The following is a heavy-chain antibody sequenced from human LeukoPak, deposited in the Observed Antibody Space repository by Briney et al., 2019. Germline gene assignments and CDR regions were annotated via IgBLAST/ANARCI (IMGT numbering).Heavy chain of an antibody. CDR2: INTNTGNP. Sequence: ASAKVSCKASGYTFTSYAMNWVRQAPGQGLEWMGWINTNTGNPTYAQGFTGRFVFSLDTSVSTAYLQISSLKAEDTAVYYCARASLWFGENPSRNFDYWGQGTLVTVSS. D-gene: IGHD3-10*01. CDR3: ARASLWFGENPSRNFDY. J-gene: IGHJ4*02. CDR1: GYTFTSYA. V-gene: IGHV7-4-1*02.